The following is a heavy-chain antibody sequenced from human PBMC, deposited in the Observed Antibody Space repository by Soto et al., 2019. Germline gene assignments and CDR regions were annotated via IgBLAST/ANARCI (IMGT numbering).Heavy chain of an antibody. D-gene: IGHD2-15*01. CDR1: GFTLSDHY. V-gene: IGHV3-72*01. CDR2: SRDIVNSYTT. Sequence: GGSLRLSCTASGFTLSDHYMDWVRQAPGKGLEWVGRSRDIVNSYTTEYAASVKGRFTISRDDSKNSMFLHMNSLKTEDSAVYYCVRVREYSIDNWGQGTLVTVSS. CDR3: VRVREYSIDN. J-gene: IGHJ4*02.